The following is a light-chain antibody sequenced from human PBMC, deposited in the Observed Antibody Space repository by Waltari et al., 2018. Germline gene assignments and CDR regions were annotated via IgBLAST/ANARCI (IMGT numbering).Light chain of an antibody. CDR2: DAS. V-gene: IGKV3-15*01. CDR1: QSVSSN. CDR3: QQYNNWPRV. Sequence: EIVMTQSPATLSVSPGVRATLSCRASQSVSSNLVWYQQKPGQAPRLLIYDASTRATGIPVRFSGSGSGTEFTLTISSLQSEDFAVYHCQQYNNWPRVFGPGTKVDIK. J-gene: IGKJ3*01.